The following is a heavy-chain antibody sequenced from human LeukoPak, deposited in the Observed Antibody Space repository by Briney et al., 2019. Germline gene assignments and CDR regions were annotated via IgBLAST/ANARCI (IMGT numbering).Heavy chain of an antibody. CDR1: GGTFSSYA. CDR2: MNPNSGNT. Sequence: ASVKVSCKASGGTFSSYAISWVRQATGQGLEWMGWMNPNSGNTGYAQKFQGRVTITRNTSISTAYMELSSLRSEDTAVYYCARVPNDYSNYGEAFDIWGQGTMVTVSS. CDR3: ARVPNDYSNYGEAFDI. V-gene: IGHV1-8*03. J-gene: IGHJ3*02. D-gene: IGHD4-11*01.